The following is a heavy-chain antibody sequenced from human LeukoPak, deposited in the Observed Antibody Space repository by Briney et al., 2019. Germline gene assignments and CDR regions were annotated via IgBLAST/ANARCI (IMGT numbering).Heavy chain of an antibody. D-gene: IGHD3-3*01. CDR2: IKQDGSEK. Sequence: PGGSRRLSCTVSGFTFSSYWMSWVRQAPGKGLEWVANIKQDGSEKYYVDSVKGRFTIFRDNAKNSLYLQMSSLRAEDTAVYYCARDFRVFWSGYHDYWGQGTLVTVSS. J-gene: IGHJ4*02. V-gene: IGHV3-7*01. CDR3: ARDFRVFWSGYHDY. CDR1: GFTFSSYW.